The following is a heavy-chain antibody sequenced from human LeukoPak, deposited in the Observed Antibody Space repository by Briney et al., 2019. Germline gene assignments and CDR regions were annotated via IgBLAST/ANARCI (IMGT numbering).Heavy chain of an antibody. CDR3: ARRGYHDSSGHDY. Sequence: GGSLRLSCAASGFTFSSYAMNWVRQAPGKGLEWVSSISGSSTDIYYADSVKGRFTISRDNAKNSVFLQINNLRAEDTAIYYCARRGYHDSSGHDYWGQGTLVTVSS. J-gene: IGHJ4*02. V-gene: IGHV3-21*06. D-gene: IGHD3-22*01. CDR1: GFTFSSYA. CDR2: ISGSSTDI.